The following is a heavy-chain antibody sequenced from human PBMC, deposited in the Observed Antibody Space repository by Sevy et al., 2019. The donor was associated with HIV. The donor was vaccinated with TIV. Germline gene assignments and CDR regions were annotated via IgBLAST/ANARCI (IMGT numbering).Heavy chain of an antibody. CDR2: ISSSSSYI. J-gene: IGHJ4*02. Sequence: GGSLRLSCAASGFTFSSYSMNWVRQAPGKGLEWVSSISSSSSYIYYADSVKGRFTISRENAKNSLYLQMNSLRAEDTAVYYCARDPPNGYDYFDYWGQGTLVTVSS. CDR3: ARDPPNGYDYFDY. CDR1: GFTFSSYS. D-gene: IGHD5-12*01. V-gene: IGHV3-21*01.